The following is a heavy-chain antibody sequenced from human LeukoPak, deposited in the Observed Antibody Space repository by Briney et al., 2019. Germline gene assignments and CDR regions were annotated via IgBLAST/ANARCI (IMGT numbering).Heavy chain of an antibody. CDR2: IYYSGST. Sequence: SETLSLTCTVSGGSISSYYWSWIRQPPGKGLEWIGYIYYSGSTNYNPSLKSRVTISVDTSKNQFSLKLSSVTAADTAAYYCARERGYCSSTSCPNWFDPWGQGTLVTVSS. V-gene: IGHV4-59*01. CDR3: ARERGYCSSTSCPNWFDP. CDR1: GGSISSYY. D-gene: IGHD2-2*01. J-gene: IGHJ5*02.